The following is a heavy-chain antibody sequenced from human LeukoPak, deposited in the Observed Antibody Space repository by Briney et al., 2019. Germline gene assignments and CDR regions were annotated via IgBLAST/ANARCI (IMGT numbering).Heavy chain of an antibody. CDR3: ARSSGPYYYYGMDV. CDR2: IYYSGST. V-gene: IGHV4-59*01. D-gene: IGHD6-19*01. CDR1: GGSISSYY. J-gene: IGHJ6*02. Sequence: SETLSLTCTVSGGSISSYYWSWIRQPPGKRLEWIGYIYYSGSTNYNPSLKSRVTISVDTPKNQFSLKLSSVTAADTAVYYCARSSGPYYYYGMDVWGQGTTVTVSS.